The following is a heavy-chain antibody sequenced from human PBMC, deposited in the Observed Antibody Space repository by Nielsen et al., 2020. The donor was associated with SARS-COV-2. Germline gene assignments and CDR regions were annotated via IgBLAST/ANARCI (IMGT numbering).Heavy chain of an antibody. Sequence: GESLKISCAASGFTFNTYTMNWVRQAPGKGLEWVSSIYSSGTYTNYADSVKGRFTISRDNAKNSLYLQMTSLRAEDTAVYFCANSRAYYDSSGYLFDYWGQGSLVTVSS. V-gene: IGHV3-21*01. CDR3: ANSRAYYDSSGYLFDY. D-gene: IGHD3-22*01. J-gene: IGHJ4*02. CDR2: IYSSGTYT. CDR1: GFTFNTYT.